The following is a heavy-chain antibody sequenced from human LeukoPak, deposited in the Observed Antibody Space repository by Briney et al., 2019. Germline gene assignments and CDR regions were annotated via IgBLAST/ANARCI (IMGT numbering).Heavy chain of an antibody. CDR2: INPNIVGT. Sequence: ASVKVSCKASGYTFTDYYIHWVRQAPGQGLEWMGWINPNIVGTNYAQEFQGRVTMTRDTSISTAYLELSRLRSDDTAVYYCARVGTLFGESNRGYWGQGTLVTVSS. J-gene: IGHJ4*02. CDR1: GYTFTDYY. CDR3: ARVGTLFGESNRGY. D-gene: IGHD3-3*01. V-gene: IGHV1-2*02.